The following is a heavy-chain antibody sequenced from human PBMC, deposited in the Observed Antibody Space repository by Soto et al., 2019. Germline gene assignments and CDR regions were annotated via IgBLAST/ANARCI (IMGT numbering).Heavy chain of an antibody. Sequence: QVQLVESGGGVVQPGRSLRLSCAASGFTFSSYAMHWVRQAPGKGLEWVAVISYDGSNKYYADSVKGRFTISRDNSKNTLYLQMNSLRAEDTAVYYCARASIAARAGRAQHDYWGQGTLVTVSS. CDR3: ARASIAARAGRAQHDY. J-gene: IGHJ4*02. CDR1: GFTFSSYA. CDR2: ISYDGSNK. D-gene: IGHD6-6*01. V-gene: IGHV3-30-3*01.